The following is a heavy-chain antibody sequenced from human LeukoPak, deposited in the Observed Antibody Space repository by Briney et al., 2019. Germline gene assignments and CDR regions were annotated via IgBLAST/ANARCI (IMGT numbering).Heavy chain of an antibody. D-gene: IGHD5-12*01. CDR3: ARLGGYEDY. Sequence: SETLSLTCTVSGSSISSGDYYWTWIRQPPGKGLEWIGYVYYSGSTYYNPSLKGRVTISIDTSKNQFSLKLSSVTAADTAVYYCARLGGYEDYWGQGTLVTVSS. CDR1: GSSISSGDYY. V-gene: IGHV4-30-4*02. J-gene: IGHJ4*02. CDR2: VYYSGST.